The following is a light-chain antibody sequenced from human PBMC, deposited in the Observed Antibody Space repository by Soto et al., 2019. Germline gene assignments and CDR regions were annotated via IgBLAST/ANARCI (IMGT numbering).Light chain of an antibody. V-gene: IGKV3-20*01. J-gene: IGKJ1*01. CDR1: QSVSSSY. CDR3: QQYGSLMT. CDR2: GAS. Sequence: EIVLTQSPGTLSLSPRERATLSCRASQSVSSSYLAWYQQKPGQAPRLLIYGASSRATGIPDRFSGSGSGTDFTLTISRLEPEDFALYYCQQYGSLMTFGQGTKVEIK.